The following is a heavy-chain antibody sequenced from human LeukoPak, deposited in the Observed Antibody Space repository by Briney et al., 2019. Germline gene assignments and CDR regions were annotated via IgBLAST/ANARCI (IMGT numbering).Heavy chain of an antibody. J-gene: IGHJ3*02. D-gene: IGHD3-22*01. CDR3: ARDRRSGYFAFDI. CDR1: GGSISSYY. CDR2: IYYSGST. V-gene: IGHV4-59*01. Sequence: SETLSLTCTVSGGSISSYYWSWIRQPPGKGLEWIGYIYYSGSTNYNPSLKSRVTISVDTSKNQFSLKLSSVTAADTAVYYCARDRRSGYFAFDIWGQGTMVTVSS.